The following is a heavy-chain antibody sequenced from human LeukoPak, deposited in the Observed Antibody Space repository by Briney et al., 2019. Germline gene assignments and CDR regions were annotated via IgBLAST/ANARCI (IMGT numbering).Heavy chain of an antibody. CDR1: GASIRTSKYY. Sequence: SVALSLTYTVCGASIRTSKYYWGWIRQPPGKGLEWIGSIYYDGRAYHNPSLKSRSTISVDTSKNQFSLNLRSVTAADTAAYYCATDGPGYSSDWYGTHWFDPWGQGTLVTVSA. V-gene: IGHV4-39*07. CDR3: ATDGPGYSSDWYGTHWFDP. J-gene: IGHJ5*02. D-gene: IGHD6-19*01. CDR2: IYYDGRA.